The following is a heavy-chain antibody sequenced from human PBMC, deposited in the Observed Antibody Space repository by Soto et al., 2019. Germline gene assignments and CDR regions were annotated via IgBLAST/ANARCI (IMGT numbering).Heavy chain of an antibody. V-gene: IGHV1-18*01. CDR1: GYSFTSYG. CDR3: ARGLSFNYDFWSGYFKRSGSDAFDI. J-gene: IGHJ3*02. D-gene: IGHD3-3*01. Sequence: ASVKVSCEACGYSFTSYGISWVRQAPGQGLEWMGWISAYNGNTNYAQKLQGRVTMTTDTSTSTAYMELRSLRSDDTAVYYCARGLSFNYDFWSGYFKRSGSDAFDIWGQGTMVTVSS. CDR2: ISAYNGNT.